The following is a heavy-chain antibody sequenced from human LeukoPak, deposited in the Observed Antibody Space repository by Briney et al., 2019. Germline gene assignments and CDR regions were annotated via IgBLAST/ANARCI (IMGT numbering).Heavy chain of an antibody. CDR3: ARVAGYFDWEYYFDY. V-gene: IGHV3-48*03. J-gene: IGHJ4*02. CDR1: GFTFSSYE. CDR2: ISSGGDTI. D-gene: IGHD3-9*01. Sequence: PGGSLRLSCAASGFTFSSYEMNWVRQAPGKGLECVSYISSGGDTIYYADSVKGRFTISRDNAKNSLYLQMSSLRAEDTAVYYCARVAGYFDWEYYFDYWGQGTLVTVSS.